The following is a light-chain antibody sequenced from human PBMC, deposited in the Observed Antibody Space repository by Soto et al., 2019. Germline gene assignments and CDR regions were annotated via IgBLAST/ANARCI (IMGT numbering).Light chain of an antibody. Sequence: QSVLTQPPSVSGAPGQRVTISCTGSSSNIGAAYYVHWYQQLPGTAPKLLIYGNSNRPSGVPDRFSGSKSGTSASLAITGLQAEDEAAYYCQSYETSLSGSVFGGGIKLTFL. J-gene: IGLJ3*02. V-gene: IGLV1-40*01. CDR3: QSYETSLSGSV. CDR2: GNS. CDR1: SSNIGAAYY.